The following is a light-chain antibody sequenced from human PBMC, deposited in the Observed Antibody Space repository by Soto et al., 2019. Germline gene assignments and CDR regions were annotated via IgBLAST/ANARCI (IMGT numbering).Light chain of an antibody. J-gene: IGLJ3*02. Sequence: QSVLTQPPSVSGAPGQRVTISCTGSSSNIGAGYNVHWYQQVPGTAPKLLIYGDSNRPSGVPVRFSGSKSGTSASLAITGLQAEDEADYYCQSYDSSLSGWLFGGGTKLTVL. CDR1: SSNIGAGYN. CDR2: GDS. V-gene: IGLV1-40*01. CDR3: QSYDSSLSGWL.